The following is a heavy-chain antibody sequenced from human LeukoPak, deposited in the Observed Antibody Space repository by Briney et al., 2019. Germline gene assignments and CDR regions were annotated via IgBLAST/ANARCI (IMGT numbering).Heavy chain of an antibody. D-gene: IGHD2-2*01. CDR1: GFTFSSYG. J-gene: IGHJ4*02. CDR2: ISNDGSNK. CDR3: AVGGRYCSSTSCYSPFDY. V-gene: IGHV3-30*03. Sequence: QTGGSLRLSCAASGFTFSSYGMHWVRQAPGKGLEWVALISNDGSNKYYADSVKGRFTISRDNSKNTLYLQMNSLRAEDTAVYYCAVGGRYCSSTSCYSPFDYWGQGTLVTVSS.